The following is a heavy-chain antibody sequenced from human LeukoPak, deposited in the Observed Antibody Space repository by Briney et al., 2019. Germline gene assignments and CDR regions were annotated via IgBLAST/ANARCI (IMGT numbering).Heavy chain of an antibody. CDR3: ARDGPGLIYPMGGPFYYYYYMDV. D-gene: IGHD2-15*01. V-gene: IGHV3-21*01. J-gene: IGHJ6*03. Sequence: GGSLRLSCAASGFTFSSYSMNWVRQAPGKGLEWVSSISSSSSYIYYADSVKGRFTISRDNAKNSLYLQMNSLRAEDTAVYYCARDGPGLIYPMGGPFYYYYYMDVWGKGTTVTISS. CDR1: GFTFSSYS. CDR2: ISSSSSYI.